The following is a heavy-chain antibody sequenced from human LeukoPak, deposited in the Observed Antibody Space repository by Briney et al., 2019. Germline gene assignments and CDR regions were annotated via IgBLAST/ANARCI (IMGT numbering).Heavy chain of an antibody. V-gene: IGHV1-2*06. CDR2: INPNSGGT. Sequence: ASVKVSCKASGYTFTGYYMHWVRQAPGHGLEWMGRINPNSGGTNYAQKFQGRVNMTRDTSISTAYMELSRLRSDDTAVYYCARDDGGWAAVGGDYWGQGTLVTVSS. CDR3: ARDDGGWAAVGGDY. CDR1: GYTFTGYY. J-gene: IGHJ4*02. D-gene: IGHD6-19*01.